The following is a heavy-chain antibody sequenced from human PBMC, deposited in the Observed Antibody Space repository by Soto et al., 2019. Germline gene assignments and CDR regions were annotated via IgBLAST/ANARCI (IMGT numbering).Heavy chain of an antibody. J-gene: IGHJ4*02. Sequence: GGSLRLSCATAGFSCSVFGMTWDRQAPGKWLEWVSTIHREGTNIHYADSVKGRFTISRDNSKDTLYLGMNSLRAEDPSIYFCAIEPSPGSPDFWGQG. CDR2: IHREGTNI. D-gene: IGHD3-10*01. V-gene: IGHV3-23*01. CDR3: AIEPSPGSPDF. CDR1: GFSCSVFG.